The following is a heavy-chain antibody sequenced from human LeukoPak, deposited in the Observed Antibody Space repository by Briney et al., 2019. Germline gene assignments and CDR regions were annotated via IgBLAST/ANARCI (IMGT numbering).Heavy chain of an antibody. V-gene: IGHV1-69*13. CDR1: GGTFSSYA. CDR2: IIPIFGTA. CDR3: ARGTTRRKGDYVVY. D-gene: IGHD1-1*01. Sequence: VASVKVSCKASGGTFSSYAISWVRQAPGQGLEWMGGIIPIFGTANYAQKFQGRVTITADESTSTAYIELSSLRSEDTAVYYCARGTTRRKGDYVVYWGQGTLVTVSS. J-gene: IGHJ4*02.